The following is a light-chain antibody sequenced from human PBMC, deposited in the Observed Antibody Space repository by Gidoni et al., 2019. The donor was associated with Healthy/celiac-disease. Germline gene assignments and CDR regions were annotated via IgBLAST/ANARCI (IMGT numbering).Light chain of an antibody. V-gene: IGKV3-20*01. CDR2: GAS. CDR3: QQYGSSPVT. CDR1: QSVSSSY. Sequence: EIVLTQSPGTLSLSPGERATLSCRASQSVSSSYLAWYQQKPGQAPRLLIYGASSRATGIPDRFSGSGSGTDFTLTISRLEPEDFAVFYCQQYGSSPVTFGQGTKLEIK. J-gene: IGKJ2*01.